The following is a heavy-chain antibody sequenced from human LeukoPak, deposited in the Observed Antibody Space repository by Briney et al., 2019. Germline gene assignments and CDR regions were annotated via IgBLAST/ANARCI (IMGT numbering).Heavy chain of an antibody. CDR2: IYYSGSI. CDR1: GGSISSGGYY. CDR3: ARIPYIGWAYYYDSSGYYYFDY. V-gene: IGHV4-31*03. Sequence: PSQTLSLTCTVSGGSISSGGYYWSWIRQHPGKGLEWIGYIYYSGSIYYNPSLKSRVTISVDTSKNQFSLKLSSVTAADTAVYYCARIPYIGWAYYYDSSGYYYFDYWGQGTLVTVSS. D-gene: IGHD3-22*01. J-gene: IGHJ4*02.